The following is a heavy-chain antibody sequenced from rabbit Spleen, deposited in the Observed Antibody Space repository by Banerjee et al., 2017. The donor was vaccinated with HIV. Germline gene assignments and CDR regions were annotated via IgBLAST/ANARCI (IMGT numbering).Heavy chain of an antibody. Sequence: EESGGGLVKPGASLTLTCKASGFSFNSGYDMCWVRQAPGKGLEWIACIAAVSSGDTYSATWAKGRFTISKTSSTTVTLQMTSLTVADTATYFCARDTGSSFSSYGLALWGPGTLVTVS. CDR1: GFSFNSGYD. V-gene: IGHV1S40*01. D-gene: IGHD8-1*01. CDR2: IAAVSSGDT. J-gene: IGHJ6*01. CDR3: ARDTGSSFSSYGLAL.